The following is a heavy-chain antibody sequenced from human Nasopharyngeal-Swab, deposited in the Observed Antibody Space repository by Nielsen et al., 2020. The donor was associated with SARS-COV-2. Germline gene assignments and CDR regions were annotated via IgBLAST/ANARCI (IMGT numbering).Heavy chain of an antibody. CDR2: IKQDGSEA. J-gene: IGHJ3*02. CDR3: ARERLTGGGAFDI. Sequence: GESLKISCAASGFPFSVYWMTWVRQAPGWGLEWVANIKQDGSEAFYADSVKGRFTISRDNAKRSLYLQLNSLSADDTALFYCARERLTGGGAFDIWGQGTMVTVSS. CDR1: GFPFSVYW. D-gene: IGHD2-15*01. V-gene: IGHV3-7*01.